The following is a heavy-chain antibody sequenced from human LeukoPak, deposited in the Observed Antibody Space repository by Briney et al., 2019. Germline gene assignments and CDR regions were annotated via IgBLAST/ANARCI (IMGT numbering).Heavy chain of an antibody. CDR2: IYTSGST. V-gene: IGHV4-4*07. D-gene: IGHD3-10*01. CDR3: ARRRGWHYGSGSYYLDY. CDR1: GGSTSSYS. J-gene: IGHJ4*02. Sequence: SETLSLTCTVSGGSTSSYSWSWIRQPAGKGLEWIGRIYTSGSTSYNPSLKSRVTMSVDTSKNQFSLKLSSVTAADTAVYYCARRRGWHYGSGSYYLDYWGQGTLVTVSS.